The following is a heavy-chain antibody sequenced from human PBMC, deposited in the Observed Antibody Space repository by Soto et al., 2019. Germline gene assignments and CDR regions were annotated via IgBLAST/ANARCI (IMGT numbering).Heavy chain of an antibody. Sequence: EVQLVESGGGLVQPGGSLRLSCADSGFTLSSYWVHWVRQAPGKGLVWVSRINTDGTTTDYACSVKGRFTISRDNARNTVFLQMNSLRGEDTAVYYCATAGSYRFDYWGQGTLVTVSS. CDR1: GFTLSSYW. D-gene: IGHD3-16*02. J-gene: IGHJ4*02. CDR3: ATAGSYRFDY. V-gene: IGHV3-74*01. CDR2: INTDGTTT.